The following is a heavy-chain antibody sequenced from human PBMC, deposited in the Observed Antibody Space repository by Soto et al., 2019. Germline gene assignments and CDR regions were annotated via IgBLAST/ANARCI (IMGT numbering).Heavy chain of an antibody. V-gene: IGHV3-23*01. D-gene: IGHD2-21*02. CDR3: AKDFPGDWGASDAFDI. J-gene: IGHJ3*02. CDR1: GFTFYNYA. Sequence: PGGSLRLSCTASGFTFYNYAMNWVRQAPGKGLEWVSTIIGSGDSTYYADSVKGRFTISRDNSKNTLYLQMNSLRAEDTAVYYCAKDFPGDWGASDAFDIWGQGTMVTVSS. CDR2: IIGSGDST.